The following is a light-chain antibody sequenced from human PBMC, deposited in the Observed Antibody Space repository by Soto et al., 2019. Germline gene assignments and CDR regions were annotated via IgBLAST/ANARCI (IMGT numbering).Light chain of an antibody. V-gene: IGKV3-15*01. CDR2: GVS. Sequence: EIVMTQSPASLSVSPGERATLSCRASQTVSSNLAWYQQKPRQAPRLLIYGVSTRATGIPARFSGTGSGTEFTLTISSLQSEDFAVYYCQQYNNWPRTFGQGTKVEIK. CDR3: QQYNNWPRT. J-gene: IGKJ1*01. CDR1: QTVSSN.